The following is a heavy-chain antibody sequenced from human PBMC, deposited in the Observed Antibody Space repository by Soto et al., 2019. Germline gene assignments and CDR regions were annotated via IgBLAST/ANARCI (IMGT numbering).Heavy chain of an antibody. CDR2: INGGNGDT. Sequence: ASVKVSCKASGYTFTGYAIHWVRQAPGQRHEWMGWINGGNGDTKYSQKFQGRVTITRDTSASTAYMELTSLGSEDTAVYHCARGYCSSTSCQYYFDFWGQGTLVTSPQ. CDR3: ARGYCSSTSCQYYFDF. D-gene: IGHD2-2*01. J-gene: IGHJ4*02. V-gene: IGHV1-3*01. CDR1: GYTFTGYA.